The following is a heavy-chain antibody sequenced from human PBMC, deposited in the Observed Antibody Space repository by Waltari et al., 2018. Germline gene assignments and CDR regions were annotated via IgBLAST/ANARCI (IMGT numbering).Heavy chain of an antibody. Sequence: EVQLVESGGGLVQPGGSLRLSCAASGFTFSSYSMNWDRQAPGKGLEWVSYISSSSSTIYYADSVKGRFTISRDNAKNSLYLQMNSLRAEDTAVYYCARDLPMITFGGAHDYWGQGTLVTVSS. CDR3: ARDLPMITFGGAHDY. J-gene: IGHJ4*02. CDR1: GFTFSSYS. V-gene: IGHV3-48*04. CDR2: ISSSSSTI. D-gene: IGHD3-16*01.